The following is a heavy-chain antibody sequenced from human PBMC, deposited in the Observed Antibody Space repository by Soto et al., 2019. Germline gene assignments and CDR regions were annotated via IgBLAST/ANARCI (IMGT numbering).Heavy chain of an antibody. CDR3: AKESPPDYVWGSYRYSPDAFDI. Sequence: GGSLRLSCAASGLTFSSYAMSWVRQAPGKGLEWVSAISGSGGSTYYADSVKGRFTISRDNAKNTLYLQMNSLRAEDTAVYYCAKESPPDYVWGSYRYSPDAFDIWGQGTMVTVSS. V-gene: IGHV3-23*01. CDR2: ISGSGGST. D-gene: IGHD3-16*02. CDR1: GLTFSSYA. J-gene: IGHJ3*02.